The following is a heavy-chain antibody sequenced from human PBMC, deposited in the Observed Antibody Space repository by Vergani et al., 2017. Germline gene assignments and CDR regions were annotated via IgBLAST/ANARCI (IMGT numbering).Heavy chain of an antibody. CDR1: GGTFRSIA. D-gene: IGHD1-7*01. Sequence: QVQLVQSGAEVKKLGSWVKVSCKASGGTFRSIAISWVRQAPGQGLEWMGGIIPIFGTANYAQKFQGRVTITADESTSTAYMELSSLRSEDTAVYYCARASRGNWNSGYYYYYYMDVWGKGTTVTVSS. CDR3: ARASRGNWNSGYYYYYYMDV. CDR2: IIPIFGTA. J-gene: IGHJ6*03. V-gene: IGHV1-69*01.